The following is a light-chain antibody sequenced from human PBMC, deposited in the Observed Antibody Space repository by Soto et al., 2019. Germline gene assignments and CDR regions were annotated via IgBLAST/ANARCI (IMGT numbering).Light chain of an antibody. Sequence: QSALTQPASVSGSPGQSITISCTGTSSDIGVYDFVSWYQQHPGRAPKLLIYDVTNRPSGFSDRFSGSKSSNTASLTISGLQPEDEADYYCSSYTTSTTRVFGGGTKLTVL. CDR1: SSDIGVYDF. J-gene: IGLJ3*02. CDR2: DVT. CDR3: SSYTTSTTRV. V-gene: IGLV2-14*01.